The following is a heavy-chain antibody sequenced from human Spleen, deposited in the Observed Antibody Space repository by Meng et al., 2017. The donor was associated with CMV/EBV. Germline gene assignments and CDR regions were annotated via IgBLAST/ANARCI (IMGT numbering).Heavy chain of an antibody. J-gene: IGHJ3*02. CDR3: AKEGSGIAVVDAFEI. V-gene: IGHV3-30*02. D-gene: IGHD6-19*01. CDR2: IRYDGSDK. Sequence: GGSLRLSCAASGFSFSSHGMHWVRQAPGKGLEWVTFIRYDGSDKYYADSVKGRFITSRDNSEKMLYLQMNSLRVEDTAVYYCAKEGSGIAVVDAFEIRGQGTMVTVSS. CDR1: GFSFSSHG.